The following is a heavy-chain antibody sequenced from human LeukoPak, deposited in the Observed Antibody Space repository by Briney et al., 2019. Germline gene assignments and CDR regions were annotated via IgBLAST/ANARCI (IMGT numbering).Heavy chain of an antibody. CDR3: ARDFYYDGSGGFDY. D-gene: IGHD3-22*01. CDR1: GYTFTSYG. Sequence: ASVKVSCKASGYTFTSYGISWVRQAPGQGLEWMGWINPKTGGTNYAQKFQDWVTMTRDTSTNTVYMEVSRLRSDDVAVYYCARDFYYDGSGGFDYWGQGTLVTVSS. CDR2: INPKTGGT. J-gene: IGHJ4*02. V-gene: IGHV1-2*04.